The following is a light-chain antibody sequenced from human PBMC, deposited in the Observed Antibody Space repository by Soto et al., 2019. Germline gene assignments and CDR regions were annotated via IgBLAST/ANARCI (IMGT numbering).Light chain of an antibody. CDR2: GAS. CDR3: QQYGSSPLT. Sequence: ETMMTQSPGTLSLSPGETATLSCWASQSLASGSLAWYQQRLGQAPKLLIYGASSRATGIPDRFSGSGSGTDFTLTISRLEPEDFAVYYCQQYGSSPLTFGGGTKVDIK. J-gene: IGKJ4*01. V-gene: IGKV3-20*01. CDR1: QSLASGS.